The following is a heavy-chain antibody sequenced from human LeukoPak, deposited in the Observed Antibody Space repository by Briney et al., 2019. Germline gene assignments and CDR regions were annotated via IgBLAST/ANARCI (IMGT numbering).Heavy chain of an antibody. J-gene: IGHJ4*02. Sequence: SETLSLTCTVSGGSISSSNSYWGWIRQPPGKGLEWIGSIYYSGNTYYNASLKSQVSISIDTSKNQFSLRLTSVTAADTAVYYCARQTGSGLFILPGGQGTLVTVSS. D-gene: IGHD3/OR15-3a*01. CDR3: ARQTGSGLFILP. V-gene: IGHV4-39*01. CDR1: GGSISSSNSY. CDR2: IYYSGNT.